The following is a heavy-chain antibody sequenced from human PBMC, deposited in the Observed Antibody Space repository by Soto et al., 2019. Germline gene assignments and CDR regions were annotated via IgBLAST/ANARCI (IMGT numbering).Heavy chain of an antibody. CDR3: AKDWNYYDSSGYYYFDS. CDR1: GFTFSSYA. Sequence: EVQLLESGGGLVQPGGSLRLSCAASGFTFSSYAMSWVRQAPGKGLEWVSAISGSGGSTYYADSVKGRFTISRDNSKNTLYLQINSLRAEDTAVYYCAKDWNYYDSSGYYYFDSWGQGTLVTVSS. D-gene: IGHD3-22*01. CDR2: ISGSGGST. J-gene: IGHJ4*02. V-gene: IGHV3-23*01.